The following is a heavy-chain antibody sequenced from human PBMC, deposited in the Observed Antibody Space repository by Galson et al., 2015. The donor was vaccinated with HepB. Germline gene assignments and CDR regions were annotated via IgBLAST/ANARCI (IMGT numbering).Heavy chain of an antibody. CDR1: GFTISNNY. J-gene: IGHJ6*02. Sequence: SLRLSCAASGFTISNNYMSWVRQAPGKGLEWVSSIYSGGTYYADSVKGRFTISREDSKNTLYLQMSSLRAEDTAVYYGARSPYGMDVWGQGTTVTVSS. V-gene: IGHV3-66*01. CDR2: IYSGGT. CDR3: ARSPYGMDV.